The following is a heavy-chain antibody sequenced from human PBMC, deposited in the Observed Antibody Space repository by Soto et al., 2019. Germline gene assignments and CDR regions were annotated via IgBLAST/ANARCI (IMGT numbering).Heavy chain of an antibody. V-gene: IGHV1-18*01. CDR1: GYTFTSYG. D-gene: IGHD6-19*01. CDR3: ARLGRGVIAVAGSGSWFDP. CDR2: ISAYNGNT. J-gene: IGHJ5*02. Sequence: ASVKVSCKASGYTFTSYGIGWVRQAPGQGLEWMGWISAYNGNTNYAQKLQGRVTMTTDTSTSTAYMELRSLRSDDTAVYYCARLGRGVIAVAGSGSWFDPWGQGTLVTVSS.